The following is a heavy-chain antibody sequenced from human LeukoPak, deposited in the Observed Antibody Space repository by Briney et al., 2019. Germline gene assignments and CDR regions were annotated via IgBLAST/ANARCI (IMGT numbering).Heavy chain of an antibody. Sequence: PSETLSLTCAVYGGSFSIYYWSWIRQPPGKGLEWIAEINHSESTNYNPSLKSRVTISVDTSKNQVSLKLNSVTAAYTAVYYCERCLGGGNSVYFDLWGRGTQVTVSS. CDR3: ERCLGGGNSVYFDL. D-gene: IGHD4-23*01. V-gene: IGHV4-34*01. J-gene: IGHJ2*01. CDR1: GGSFSIYY. CDR2: INHSEST.